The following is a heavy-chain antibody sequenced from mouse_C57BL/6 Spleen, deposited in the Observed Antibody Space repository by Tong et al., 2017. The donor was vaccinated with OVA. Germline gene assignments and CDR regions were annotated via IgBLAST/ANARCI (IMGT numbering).Heavy chain of an antibody. CDR1: GYSITSDYA. CDR2: ISYSGST. D-gene: IGHD2-4*01. Sequence: EVQLQESGPGLVKPSQSLSLTCTVTGYSITSDYAWNWIRQFPGNKLEWMGYISYSGSTSYNPSLKSRISITRDTSKNQFCLQLNSVTTEDTATYYCARSYDDYDDGFDYWGQGPTLTVSS. J-gene: IGHJ2*01. CDR3: ARSYDDYDDGFDY. V-gene: IGHV3-2*02.